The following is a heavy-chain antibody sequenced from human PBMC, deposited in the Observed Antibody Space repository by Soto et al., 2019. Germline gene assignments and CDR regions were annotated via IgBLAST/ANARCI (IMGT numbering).Heavy chain of an antibody. J-gene: IGHJ6*02. Sequence: SETLSLTCTVSVSSISSGGYYWSWIRQHPGKGMERIGYIYYSGSTYYNPSLKSRVTISVDTSKNQFSLKLSSVTAADTAVYYCARTTYYYGSGSYWADYYYGMDVWGQGTTVTVSS. CDR2: IYYSGST. CDR1: VSSISSGGYY. D-gene: IGHD3-10*01. V-gene: IGHV4-31*03. CDR3: ARTTYYYGSGSYWADYYYGMDV.